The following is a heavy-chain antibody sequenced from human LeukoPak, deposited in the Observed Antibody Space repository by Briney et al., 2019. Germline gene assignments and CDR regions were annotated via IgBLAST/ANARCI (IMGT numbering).Heavy chain of an antibody. CDR1: GASISSAY. V-gene: IGHV4-59*01. Sequence: SETLSLTCTVSGASISSAYWNWIRQPPGKGLEWIGYIYYSGSTNYNPSLKSRVTISVDTSKNKFSLKLSSVTAADTAVYYCARDLLGGGTFDIWGQGTMVTVSS. CDR3: ARDLLGGGTFDI. D-gene: IGHD3-16*01. CDR2: IYYSGST. J-gene: IGHJ3*02.